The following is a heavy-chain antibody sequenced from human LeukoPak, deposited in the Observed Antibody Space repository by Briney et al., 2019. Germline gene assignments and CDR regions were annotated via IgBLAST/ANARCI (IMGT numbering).Heavy chain of an antibody. J-gene: IGHJ6*02. V-gene: IGHV1-2*02. D-gene: IGHD3-10*01. CDR3: AREPLTPYGSGSWGPIEPFYYYYYGMDV. CDR2: VTPNSGGT. Sequence: ASVKVSCKASGYTFTGYYMHWVRQAPGQGLEWMAWVTPNSGGTNYAQKFQGRVTVTRDTSISTAYMELSRLRSDDTAVYYCAREPLTPYGSGSWGPIEPFYYYYYGMDVWGQGTTVTVSS. CDR1: GYTFTGYY.